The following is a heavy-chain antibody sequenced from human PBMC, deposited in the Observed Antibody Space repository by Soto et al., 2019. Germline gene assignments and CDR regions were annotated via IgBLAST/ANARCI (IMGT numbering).Heavy chain of an antibody. D-gene: IGHD3-3*01. J-gene: IGHJ6*03. CDR3: ARTFGVSQYYYYYYMDV. CDR1: GGSISSYY. CDR2: IYYSGST. V-gene: IGHV4-59*08. Sequence: SETLSLTCTVSGGSISSYYWSWIRQPPGKGLEWIGYIYYSGSTNYNPSLKSRVTISVDTSKNQFSLKLSSVTAADTAVYYCARTFGVSQYYYYYYMDVWGQGTTVTSP.